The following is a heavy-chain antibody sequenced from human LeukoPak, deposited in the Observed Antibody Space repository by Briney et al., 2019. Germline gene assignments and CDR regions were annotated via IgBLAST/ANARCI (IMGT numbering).Heavy chain of an antibody. V-gene: IGHV3-7*01. D-gene: IGHD5-24*01. CDR3: ARDGGRRDDY. CDR1: GFTFSSYW. J-gene: IGHJ4*02. Sequence: GGSLRLSCAASGFTFSSYWMTWVRQAPGKGLEWVANIKQDGSERYYVDSVKGRFTISRDNAKSSLYLQMNSLRAEDTAVYYCARDGGRRDDYWGQGTLVTVSS. CDR2: IKQDGSER.